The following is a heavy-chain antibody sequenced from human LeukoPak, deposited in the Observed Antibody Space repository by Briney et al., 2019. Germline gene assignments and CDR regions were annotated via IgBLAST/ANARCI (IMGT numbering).Heavy chain of an antibody. CDR3: AKSPVSSCRGSFCYPFDY. J-gene: IGHJ4*02. Sequence: PGGSLRLSCAASGFTSSNYAMSWVRQAPGKGLEWVSAISGSDDGTYYADSVKGRFTISRDNSRNTLYLQMNTLRAEDTAVYFCAKSPVSSCRGSFCYPFDYWGQGNLVTVSS. CDR1: GFTSSNYA. V-gene: IGHV3-23*01. D-gene: IGHD2-15*01. CDR2: ISGSDDGT.